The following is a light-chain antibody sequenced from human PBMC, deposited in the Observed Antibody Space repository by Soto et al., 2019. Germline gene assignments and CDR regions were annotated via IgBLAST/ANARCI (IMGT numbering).Light chain of an antibody. Sequence: DIQMTQSPSSLSASVGDRVTITCRASQGISTFLAWYQQKPGKVPKLLMYAASTLQSGVPSRFSGSGSGTDFTLTINSLQPEDVATYYCQKYNSAPLTFGGGTKVEIK. V-gene: IGKV1-27*01. J-gene: IGKJ4*01. CDR2: AAS. CDR3: QKYNSAPLT. CDR1: QGISTF.